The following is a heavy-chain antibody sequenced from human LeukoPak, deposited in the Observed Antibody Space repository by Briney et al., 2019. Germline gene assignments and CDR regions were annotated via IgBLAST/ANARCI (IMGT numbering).Heavy chain of an antibody. V-gene: IGHV3-30*04. CDR3: ARVPTARNSGYNYYYGMDV. D-gene: IGHD6-19*01. J-gene: IGHJ6*02. CDR2: ISYDGSNK. CDR1: GFTFSSYA. Sequence: GGSLRLSCAASGFTFSSYAMHWVRQAPGKGLEWVAVISYDGSNKYYADSVKGRFTISRDNSKNTLYLQMNSLRAEDTAVYYCARVPTARNSGYNYYYGMDVWGQGTTVTVSS.